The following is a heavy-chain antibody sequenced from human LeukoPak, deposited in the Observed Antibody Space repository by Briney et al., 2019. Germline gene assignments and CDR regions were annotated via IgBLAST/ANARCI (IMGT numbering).Heavy chain of an antibody. CDR3: ARDNVSSWFDY. V-gene: IGHV3-30*03. J-gene: IGHJ4*02. D-gene: IGHD6-13*01. Sequence: GGSLRLSCAASGFTFSSYGMHWVRQAPGKGLEWVAVISYDGSNKYYADSVKGRFTISRDNSKNTLYLQMNSLRAEDTAVYYCARDNVSSWFDYWGQGTLVTVSS. CDR2: ISYDGSNK. CDR1: GFTFSSYG.